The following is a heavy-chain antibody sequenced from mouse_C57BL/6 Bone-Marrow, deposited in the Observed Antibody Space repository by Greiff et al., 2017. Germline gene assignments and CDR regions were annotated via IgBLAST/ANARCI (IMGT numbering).Heavy chain of an antibody. CDR2: ISGGGGNT. CDR3: ARITTVSYWYFDV. D-gene: IGHD1-1*01. CDR1: GFTFSSYT. J-gene: IGHJ1*03. Sequence: EVQLVESGGGLVKPGGSLKLSCAASGFTFSSYTMSWVRQTPEKRLEWVATISGGGGNTYYPDSVKGRFTISRDNAKNTLYLQMSSLRSEDTALYYCARITTVSYWYFDVWGTGTTVTVSS. V-gene: IGHV5-9*01.